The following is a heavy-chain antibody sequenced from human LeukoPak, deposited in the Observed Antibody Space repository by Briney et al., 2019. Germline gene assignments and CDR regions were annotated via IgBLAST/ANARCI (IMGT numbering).Heavy chain of an antibody. V-gene: IGHV3-33*08. D-gene: IGHD5/OR15-5a*01. CDR3: ARDRVGPFDY. J-gene: IGHJ4*02. CDR1: GIIFSGYA. CDR2: IWYDGSNK. Sequence: GGSLRLSCAASGIIFSGYAMHWVRQAPGKGLEWVAVIWYDGSNKYYADSVKGRFTISRDNSKNTLYLQMNSLRAEDTAVYYCARDRVGPFDYWGQGTLVTVSS.